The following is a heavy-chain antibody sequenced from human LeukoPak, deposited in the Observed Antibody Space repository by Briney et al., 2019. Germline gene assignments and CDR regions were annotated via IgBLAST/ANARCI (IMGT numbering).Heavy chain of an antibody. Sequence: ASVRVSCKASGYTFTSYDINWVRQATGQGLEWMGWMNPNSGNTGYAQKFQGRVTMTRNTSISTAYMELSRLRSEDTAVYYCASSLLWFGELSYRDYWGQGTLVTVSS. J-gene: IGHJ4*02. CDR2: MNPNSGNT. V-gene: IGHV1-8*01. D-gene: IGHD3-10*01. CDR3: ASSLLWFGELSYRDY. CDR1: GYTFTSYD.